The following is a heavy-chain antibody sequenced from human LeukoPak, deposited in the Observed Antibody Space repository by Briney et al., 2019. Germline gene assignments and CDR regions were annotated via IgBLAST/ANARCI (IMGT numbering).Heavy chain of an antibody. CDR2: ISGSGGST. D-gene: IGHD3-10*01. Sequence: PGGSLRLSCAASGFTFSSYAMSWVRQAPGKGLEWVSAISGSGGSTYYADSVKGRFTISRDNSKNTLYLQMNSLRAEDTAVYYCAKPRRPRHYYGSGSQSPYYYYGMDVWGQGTTVTVSS. CDR1: GFTFSSYA. V-gene: IGHV3-23*01. J-gene: IGHJ6*02. CDR3: AKPRRPRHYYGSGSQSPYYYYGMDV.